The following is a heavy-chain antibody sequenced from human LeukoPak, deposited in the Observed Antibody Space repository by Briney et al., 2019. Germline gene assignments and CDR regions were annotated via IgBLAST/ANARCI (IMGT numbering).Heavy chain of an antibody. D-gene: IGHD3-22*01. Sequence: PSQTLSLTCTVSGGSVSSDDYYWTWIRQPPGEGLEWIGDIYNSGSTYYNPSLNSQVTISLDTSKNQFSQELTSVTATDTAVYYCARGRNFYRYDRSGYSYFDNWGQGTLVTVSS. V-gene: IGHV4-30-4*01. CDR1: GGSVSSDDYY. CDR3: ARGRNFYRYDRSGYSYFDN. CDR2: IYNSGST. J-gene: IGHJ4*02.